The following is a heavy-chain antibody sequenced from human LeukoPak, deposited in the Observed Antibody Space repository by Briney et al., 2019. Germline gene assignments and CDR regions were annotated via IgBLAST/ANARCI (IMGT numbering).Heavy chain of an antibody. V-gene: IGHV4-4*09. CDR3: ARRNHYFYYMDV. Sequence: SETLSLTCTVSGGSISSYYWTWIRQSPVKGLELIGYIFPSGSAFYNPSLESRVTISLDTSENQFSLTLSSVTAADTAVYYCARRNHYFYYMDVWGKGTTVTVSS. J-gene: IGHJ6*03. CDR2: IFPSGSA. CDR1: GGSISSYY.